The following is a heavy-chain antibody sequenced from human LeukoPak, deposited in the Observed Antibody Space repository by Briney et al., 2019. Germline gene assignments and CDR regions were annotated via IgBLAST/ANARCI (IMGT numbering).Heavy chain of an antibody. J-gene: IGHJ4*02. V-gene: IGHV4-59*08. CDR1: GGSISSYY. CDR3: ARHAPMTTYDY. CDR2: IYYSGST. Sequence: SETLPLTCSVSGGSISSYYWSWIRQPPGKGLEWIGYIYYSGSTNYNPSLKSRVTISVDTSKNQFSLKLSSVTAADTAVYYCARHAPMTTYDYWGQGTLVTVSS. D-gene: IGHD4-11*01.